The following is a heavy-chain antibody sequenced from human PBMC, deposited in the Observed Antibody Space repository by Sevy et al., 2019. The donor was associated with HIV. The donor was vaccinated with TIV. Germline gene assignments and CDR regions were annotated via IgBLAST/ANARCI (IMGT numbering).Heavy chain of an antibody. D-gene: IGHD3-10*01. Sequence: ASVKVSCKASGYSFTGFYIHWMRQAPGQGLEWMGWINPNNGDAKYAQKYQGRVTMTSETSATTTYMELTSLRSDDTAMYYCVRGYFGSGSYRLLYWGQGAPVTVSS. V-gene: IGHV1-2*02. CDR3: VRGYFGSGSYRLLY. CDR1: GYSFTGFY. J-gene: IGHJ4*02. CDR2: INPNNGDA.